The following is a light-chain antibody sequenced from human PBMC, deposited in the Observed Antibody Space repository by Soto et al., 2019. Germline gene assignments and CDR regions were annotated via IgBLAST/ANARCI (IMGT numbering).Light chain of an antibody. J-gene: IGKJ4*01. CDR1: QDISNY. CDR2: DAS. V-gene: IGKV1-33*01. Sequence: DLQMTQSPSSLSASLGDRVTITCQASQDISNYLNWYQQKPGKAPKLLIYDASNLETGVPSRFSGSGSGTDFTFTISSLQPEDIATYYCQQYDTRALTFGGGTKVEIK. CDR3: QQYDTRALT.